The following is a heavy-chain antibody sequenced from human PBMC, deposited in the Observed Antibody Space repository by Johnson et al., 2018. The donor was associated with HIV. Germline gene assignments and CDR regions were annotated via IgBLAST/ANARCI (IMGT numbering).Heavy chain of an antibody. J-gene: IGHJ3*02. D-gene: IGHD3-16*02. CDR2: INSDGSST. V-gene: IGHV3-74*01. Sequence: VKLVESGGGLVQPGRSLRLSCAASGFTFDDYAMHWVRQAPGKGLVWVSRINSDGSSTSYADSVKGRFTISRDNAKNTLYLQMNSLRAEDTAVYYCARDYSDYVWGSYRFGAFDIWGQGTMVTVSS. CDR1: GFTFDDYA. CDR3: ARDYSDYVWGSYRFGAFDI.